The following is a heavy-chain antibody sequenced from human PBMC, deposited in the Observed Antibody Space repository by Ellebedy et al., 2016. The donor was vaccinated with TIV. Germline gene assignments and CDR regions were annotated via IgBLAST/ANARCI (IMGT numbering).Heavy chain of an antibody. CDR2: INPSGGST. D-gene: IGHD2-15*01. Sequence: ASVKVSCKASGYTFTSYYMHWVRQAPGQGLEWMGIINPSGGSTSYAQKFQGRVTITADESTSTAYMELRSLRSDDTAVYYCARLSLPLLHLDVWGQGTTVTVSS. CDR1: GYTFTSYY. CDR3: ARLSLPLLHLDV. J-gene: IGHJ6*02. V-gene: IGHV1-46*01.